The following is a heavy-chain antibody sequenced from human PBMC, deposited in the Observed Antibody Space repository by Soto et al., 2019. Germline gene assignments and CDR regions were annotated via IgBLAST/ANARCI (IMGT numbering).Heavy chain of an antibody. CDR3: ASGAAVYDCGTVARLDWLDP. Sequence: QVQLVQSGAEVKKPGSSVKVSCEASGGTFSSYSFSWVRQAPGQGLEWMGWVIAFNGMANYAHKFQGRVTITADKGRSTINMDTGSLRAYNKVVNDGASGAAVYDCGTVARLDWLDPWGQGTLVTVSS. CDR2: VIAFNGMA. CDR1: GGTFSSYS. D-gene: IGHD1-26*01. V-gene: IGHV1-69*02. J-gene: IGHJ5*02.